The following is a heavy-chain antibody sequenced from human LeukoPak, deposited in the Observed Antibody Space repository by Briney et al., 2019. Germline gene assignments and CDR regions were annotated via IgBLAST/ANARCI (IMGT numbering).Heavy chain of an antibody. V-gene: IGHV3-23*01. CDR3: AKDSKQFSLDY. J-gene: IGHJ4*02. D-gene: IGHD6-19*01. Sequence: GGTLRLSRAASVFTPSSYAMSWVRPAPGKGLEWVSAISGSGGSTYYADSVKGRFTISRDDSKNTLYLQMNSLRAEDTAVYYCAKDSKQFSLDYWGQGTLVTVSS. CDR2: ISGSGGST. CDR1: VFTPSSYA.